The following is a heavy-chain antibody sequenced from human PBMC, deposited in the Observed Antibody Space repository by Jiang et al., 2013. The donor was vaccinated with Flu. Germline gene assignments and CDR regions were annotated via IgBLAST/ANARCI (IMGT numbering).Heavy chain of an antibody. Sequence: VQLVESGAEVKKPGESLKISCKGSGYSFTTYWIGWVRQMPGKGLEWMGIIYPGDSDTKYSPSFQGQVTISADKSISTAYPQWSSLKASDTAIYYCARRWFYDSNRYSAFDIWGQGTIVTVS. CDR3: ARRWFYDSNRYSAFDI. CDR1: GYSFTTYW. CDR2: IYPGDSDT. V-gene: IGHV5-51*01. D-gene: IGHD3-22*01. J-gene: IGHJ3*02.